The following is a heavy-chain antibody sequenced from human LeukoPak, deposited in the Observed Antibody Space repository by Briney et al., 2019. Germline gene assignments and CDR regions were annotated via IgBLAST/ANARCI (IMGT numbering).Heavy chain of an antibody. CDR2: IIPIFGTA. J-gene: IGHJ4*02. CDR3: AKGGYSNSFDY. V-gene: IGHV1-69*05. CDR1: GGTFSSYA. D-gene: IGHD4-11*01. Sequence: ASVKVSCKASGGTFSSYAISWVRQAPGQGLEWMGGIIPIFGTANYAQKFQGRVTITTDESTSTAYMELSSLRSEDTAVYYCAKGGYSNSFDYWGQGTLVTVSS.